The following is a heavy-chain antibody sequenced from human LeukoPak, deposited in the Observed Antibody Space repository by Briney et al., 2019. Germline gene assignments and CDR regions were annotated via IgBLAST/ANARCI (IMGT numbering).Heavy chain of an antibody. Sequence: GGSLRLSCAASGFTFSSYEMNWVRQGPGKGPEWVSYISSSGSTIYYADSVKGRFTISRDNAKNSLYLQMNSLRAEDTAVYYCARDTIFGVVALGGFDYWGQGTLVTVSS. CDR2: ISSSGSTI. CDR1: GFTFSSYE. D-gene: IGHD3-3*01. J-gene: IGHJ4*02. CDR3: ARDTIFGVVALGGFDY. V-gene: IGHV3-48*03.